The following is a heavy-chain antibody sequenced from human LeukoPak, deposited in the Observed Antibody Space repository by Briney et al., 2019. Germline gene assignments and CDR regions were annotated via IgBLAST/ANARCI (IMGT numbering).Heavy chain of an antibody. Sequence: PSETLSYTCTVSGGSISSSYWSWIRKPPGKGLEWSGYIYYSGSTNYNPSLKSRVTISVDTSKNQFSLKLSSVTAADTAVYYCARWEYSSSWGSFDPWGQGTLVTVSS. CDR2: IYYSGST. CDR3: ARWEYSSSWGSFDP. V-gene: IGHV4-59*08. CDR1: GGSISSSY. J-gene: IGHJ5*02. D-gene: IGHD6-13*01.